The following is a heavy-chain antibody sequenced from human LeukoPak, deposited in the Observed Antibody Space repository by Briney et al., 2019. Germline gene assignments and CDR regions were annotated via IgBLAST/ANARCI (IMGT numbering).Heavy chain of an antibody. CDR1: GGSFSGYY. J-gene: IGHJ4*02. V-gene: IGHV4-59*01. CDR2: IYYSGST. CDR3: ARGMYYDFWSANIVVYFDY. D-gene: IGHD3-3*01. Sequence: SETLSLTCAVYGGSFSGYYWSWIRQPPGKGLEWIGYIYYSGSTNYNPSLKSRVTISVDTSKNQFSLKLSSVTAADTAVYYCARGMYYDFWSANIVVYFDYWGQGTLVTASS.